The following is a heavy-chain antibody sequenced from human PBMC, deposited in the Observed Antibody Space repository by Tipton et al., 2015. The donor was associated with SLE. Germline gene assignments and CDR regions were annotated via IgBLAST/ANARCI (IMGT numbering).Heavy chain of an antibody. CDR3: ASARGQSDFDL. Sequence: SLRLSCAASGFTFSSYEMNWVRQAPGKGLEWVSYISSSGSTIYYADSVKGRFTISRDNAKNSLYLQMNSLRAEDTAVYYCASARGQSDFDLWGRGTLVTVSS. CDR1: GFTFSSYE. D-gene: IGHD3-16*01. J-gene: IGHJ2*01. CDR2: ISSSGSTI. V-gene: IGHV3-48*03.